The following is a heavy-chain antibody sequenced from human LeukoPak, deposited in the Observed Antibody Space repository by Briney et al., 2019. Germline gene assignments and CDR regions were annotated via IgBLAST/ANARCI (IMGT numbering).Heavy chain of an antibody. V-gene: IGHV3-23*01. CDR1: GFTFSSYA. CDR2: ISGSGGST. D-gene: IGHD2-2*01. Sequence: GGSLRLSCAASGFTFSSYAMIWVGEAPGEGLEGLSAISGSGGSTYYADSVKGRLTITRDNSKNTLYLQMNSLRAEDTAVYSSAKDPRPAARSWFDPWGQGTLVTVSS. J-gene: IGHJ5*02. CDR3: AKDPRPAARSWFDP.